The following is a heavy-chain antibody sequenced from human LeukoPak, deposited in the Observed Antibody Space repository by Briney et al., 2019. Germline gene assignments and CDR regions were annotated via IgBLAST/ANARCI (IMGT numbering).Heavy chain of an antibody. CDR3: AKEDYDILTGYYWGGGVGMDV. CDR2: ISGSGGST. J-gene: IGHJ6*02. V-gene: IGHV3-23*01. D-gene: IGHD3-9*01. CDR1: GFTFSSYA. Sequence: GGSLRLSCAASGFTFSSYAMSWVRQAPGKGLEWVSAISGSGGSTYYADSVKGRFTISTDNSKNTLYLQMNSLRAEDTAVYYFAKEDYDILTGYYWGGGVGMDVWGQGTTVTVSS.